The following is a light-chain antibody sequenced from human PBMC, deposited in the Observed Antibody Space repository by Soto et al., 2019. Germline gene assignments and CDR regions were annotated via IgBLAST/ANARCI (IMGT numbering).Light chain of an antibody. V-gene: IGLV2-14*01. CDR3: SSYTSRGTYV. CDR1: ISDVGGYNY. CDR2: EVS. J-gene: IGLJ1*01. Sequence: QSALTQPASVSGSPGQSITMSCTGTISDVGGYNYVSWYQQHPGKAPKLMIYEVSNRPSGVSNRFSGSKSGNTASLTISGLHAEDEADYYCSSYTSRGTYVFGTGTKVTVL.